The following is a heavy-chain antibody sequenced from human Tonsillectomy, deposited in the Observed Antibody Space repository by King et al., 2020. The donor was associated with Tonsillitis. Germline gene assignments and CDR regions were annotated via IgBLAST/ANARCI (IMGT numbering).Heavy chain of an antibody. CDR3: ARDRYDYRSGDYYFDY. D-gene: IGHD3-10*01. Sequence: QLVQSGTEVRRPGSSVKVSCKASGDTFSSYAVSWVRQAPGQGLEWMGRIVPILGLANYAQKFQGRVTFTADKSTSTAYMELSSLRSEDTAVYYCARDRYDYRSGDYYFDYWGQGTLVTVSS. J-gene: IGHJ4*02. CDR2: IVPILGLA. CDR1: GDTFSSYA. V-gene: IGHV1-69*09.